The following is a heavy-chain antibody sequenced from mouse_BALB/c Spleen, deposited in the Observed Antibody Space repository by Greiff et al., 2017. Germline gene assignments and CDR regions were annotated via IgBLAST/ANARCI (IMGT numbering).Heavy chain of an antibody. D-gene: IGHD2-4*01. Sequence: VQLQQSGPGLVAPSQSLSITCTVSGFSLTGYGVNWVRQPPGKGLEWLGMIWGDGSTDYNSALKSRLSISKDNSKSQVFFKMNSLQANDTAIYYCARSTMITYFDVWGAGTTVTVSS. CDR3: ARSTMITYFDV. CDR2: IWGDGST. CDR1: GFSLTGYG. V-gene: IGHV2-6-7*01. J-gene: IGHJ1*01.